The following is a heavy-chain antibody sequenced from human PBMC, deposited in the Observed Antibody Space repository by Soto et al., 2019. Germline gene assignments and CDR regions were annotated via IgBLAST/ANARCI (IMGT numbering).Heavy chain of an antibody. D-gene: IGHD6-13*01. Sequence: GSLRLCFAASGVTFSRYGIHWVRQAPGKGLEWVAVISYDGSNKYYADSVKGRFTISRDNSKHTLYRQMNSLRAEDTAVYYCAKRLSSSWVFDYWGQGTLVTVSS. CDR2: ISYDGSNK. V-gene: IGHV3-30*18. CDR1: GVTFSRYG. CDR3: AKRLSSSWVFDY. J-gene: IGHJ4*02.